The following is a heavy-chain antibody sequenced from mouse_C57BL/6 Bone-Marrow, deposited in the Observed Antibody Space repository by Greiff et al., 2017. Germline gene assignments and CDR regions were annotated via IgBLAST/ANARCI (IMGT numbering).Heavy chain of an antibody. V-gene: IGHV5-17*01. CDR2: ISSGSSTI. J-gene: IGHJ1*03. D-gene: IGHD1-1*01. Sequence: EVKVVESGGGLVKPGGSLKLSCAASGFTFSDYGMHWVRQAPEKGLERVAYISSGSSTIYYADTVKGRFTISRDNAKNTLFLQMTSLRSEDTAMYYCAITTVPYWYFDVWGTGTTVTVSS. CDR1: GFTFSDYG. CDR3: AITTVPYWYFDV.